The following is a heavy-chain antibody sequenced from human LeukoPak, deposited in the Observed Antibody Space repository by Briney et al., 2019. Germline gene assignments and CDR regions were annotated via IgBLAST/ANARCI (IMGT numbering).Heavy chain of an antibody. V-gene: IGHV3-72*01. CDR2: TRDKARGYTT. CDR3: ASDGAAGDNSAFDI. CDR1: GVTLSDHH. J-gene: IGHJ3*02. D-gene: IGHD6-25*01. Sequence: GGSLRLSCAASGVTLSDHHMDWVRQAPGKGLEWVGRTRDKARGYTTEYAASEEGRFTISRDDSKTLVYLQMNSVKTEDTAVYFCASDGAAGDNSAFDIWGQGTVVTVST.